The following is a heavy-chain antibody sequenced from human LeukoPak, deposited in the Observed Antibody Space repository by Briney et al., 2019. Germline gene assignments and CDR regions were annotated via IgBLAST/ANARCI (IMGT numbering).Heavy chain of an antibody. J-gene: IGHJ3*02. CDR3: ARGKYSSGWYSAFDI. CDR1: GGSISSGSYY. CDR2: IYTSGST. Sequence: PSQTLSLTCTGSGGSISSGSYYWRWIRQPAGKGLEWIGRIYTSGSTNYNPSLKSRVTISVDTSKNQFSLKLSSVTAADTAVYYCARGKYSSGWYSAFDIWGQGTMVTVSS. V-gene: IGHV4-61*02. D-gene: IGHD6-19*01.